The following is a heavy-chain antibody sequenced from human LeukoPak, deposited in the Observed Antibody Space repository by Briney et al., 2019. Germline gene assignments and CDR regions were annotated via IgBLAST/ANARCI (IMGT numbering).Heavy chain of an antibody. CDR2: IYYSGST. V-gene: IGHV4-59*08. J-gene: IGHJ6*03. D-gene: IGHD6-13*01. CDR3: ARHEVGSSSWYIYYYYYMDV. CDR1: GGSISSYY. Sequence: SETLSLTCTVSGGSISSYYWSWIRQPPGKGLEWIGYIYYSGSTNYNPSLKSRVTISVDTSKNQFSLKLSSVTAADTAVYYCARHEVGSSSWYIYYYYYMDVWGKGTTVTVSS.